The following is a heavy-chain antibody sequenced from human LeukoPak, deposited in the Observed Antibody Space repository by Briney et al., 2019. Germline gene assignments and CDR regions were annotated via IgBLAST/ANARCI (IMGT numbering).Heavy chain of an antibody. D-gene: IGHD2-2*01. V-gene: IGHV4-34*01. CDR1: GGSFSGYY. Sequence: PSETLSLTCAVYGGSFSGYYWSWIRQPPGKGLEWIGEINHSGSTNYNPSLKSRVTISVDKSKNQFSLKLSSVTAADTAVYYCARIACSSTSCYPRRYNWFDPWGQGTLVTVSS. CDR3: ARIACSSTSCYPRRYNWFDP. CDR2: INHSGST. J-gene: IGHJ5*02.